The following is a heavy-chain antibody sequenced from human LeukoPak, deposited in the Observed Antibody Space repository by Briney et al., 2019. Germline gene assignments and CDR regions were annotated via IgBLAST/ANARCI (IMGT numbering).Heavy chain of an antibody. CDR3: ARNLVVAAINWFDP. CDR1: GFTFSDYY. D-gene: IGHD2-15*01. CDR2: ISSSGSTI. Sequence: AGGSLRLSCAASGFTFSDYYMSWIRQAPGKGLEWVSYISSSGSTIYYADSVMGRFAISRDNAKNSLYLQMNSLRTEDTAVYYCARNLVVAAINWFDPWGQGTLVTVSS. J-gene: IGHJ5*02. V-gene: IGHV3-11*01.